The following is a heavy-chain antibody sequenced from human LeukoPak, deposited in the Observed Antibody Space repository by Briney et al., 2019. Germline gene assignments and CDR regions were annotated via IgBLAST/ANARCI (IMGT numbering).Heavy chain of an antibody. CDR1: GFTFSSYS. CDR3: ARAYSSGWTDRDY. CDR2: ISSSSSYI. V-gene: IGHV3-21*01. Sequence: PGGSLRLSCAVYGFTFSSYSTNWVHQAPGKGLEWVSSISSSSSYIYYADSVKGRFTISRDSAKNSVYLQMNSLRAEDTAVYYCARAYSSGWTDRDYWGQGTLVTVSS. J-gene: IGHJ4*02. D-gene: IGHD6-19*01.